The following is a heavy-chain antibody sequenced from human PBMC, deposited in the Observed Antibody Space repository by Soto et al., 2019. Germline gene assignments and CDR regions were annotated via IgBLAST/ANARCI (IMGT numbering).Heavy chain of an antibody. D-gene: IGHD2-2*01. CDR3: AKDPYPVVVVPAANGMDV. CDR1: GLTFSRYA. CDR2: ISGSGGTR. Sequence: EVQLLESGGGLIQPGGSLRLSCAASGLTFSRYAMNWVRQAPGKGLEWVSVISGSGGTRDYADSVKGRFTISRDNSKGILYLQMNSLRADDTAVYYCAKDPYPVVVVPAANGMDVWGQGTTVTVSS. V-gene: IGHV3-23*01. J-gene: IGHJ6*02.